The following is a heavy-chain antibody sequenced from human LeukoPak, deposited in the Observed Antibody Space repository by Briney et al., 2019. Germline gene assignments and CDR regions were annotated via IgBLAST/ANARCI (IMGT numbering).Heavy chain of an antibody. CDR3: ARDGDSSGWYTGSYFDY. CDR1: GYTFTIYG. J-gene: IGHJ4*02. D-gene: IGHD6-19*01. Sequence: ASVTVSFKASGYTFTIYGISWVRQAPGQGLEWMGWISAYNGNTNYAQKLQGRVTMTTDTSTSTAYMELRSLRSDDTAVYYCARDGDSSGWYTGSYFDYWGQGTLVTVSS. CDR2: ISAYNGNT. V-gene: IGHV1-18*01.